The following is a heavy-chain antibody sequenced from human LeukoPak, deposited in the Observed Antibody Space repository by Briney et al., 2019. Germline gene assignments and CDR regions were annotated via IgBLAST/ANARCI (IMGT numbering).Heavy chain of an antibody. CDR1: GFTFSNYA. CDR2: ISGAGGST. J-gene: IGHJ4*02. V-gene: IGHV3-23*01. D-gene: IGHD3-10*01. Sequence: GGSLRLSCAASGFTFSNYAMSWVRQAPGKGLEWVSTISGAGGSTYYVDSVKGRFSISRDSSKNTAYLQMNSLRAEDTAVYYCARGFWQPLDYWGQGTLVTVSS. CDR3: ARGFWQPLDY.